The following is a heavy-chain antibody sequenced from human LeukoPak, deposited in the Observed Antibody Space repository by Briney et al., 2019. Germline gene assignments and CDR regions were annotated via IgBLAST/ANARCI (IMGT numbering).Heavy chain of an antibody. CDR1: GYTFTSYG. V-gene: IGHV1-18*01. D-gene: IGHD6-19*01. J-gene: IGHJ6*02. CDR3: ARGGGASSGWPSYYYYGMDV. Sequence: GASVKVSCKASGYTFTSYGISWVRQAPGQGLEWMGWISAYNGNTNYAQKLQGRVTMTTDTSTSTAYMELGSLRSDDTAVYYCARGGGASSGWPSYYYYGMDVWGQGTTVTVSS. CDR2: ISAYNGNT.